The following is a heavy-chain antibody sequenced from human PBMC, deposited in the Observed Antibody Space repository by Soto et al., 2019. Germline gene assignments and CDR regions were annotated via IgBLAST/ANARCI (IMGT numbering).Heavy chain of an antibody. CDR3: ARGGGSGSYYILDY. CDR2: ISHSGST. Sequence: SETLSLTCAVYGGSFSGYYWSWIRQPPGKGLEWIGEISHSGSTNYNPSLKSRVTISVDTSKNQFSLKLSSVTAADTAVYYCARGGGSGSYYILDYWGQGTLVTVSS. V-gene: IGHV4-34*01. J-gene: IGHJ4*02. D-gene: IGHD3-10*01. CDR1: GGSFSGYY.